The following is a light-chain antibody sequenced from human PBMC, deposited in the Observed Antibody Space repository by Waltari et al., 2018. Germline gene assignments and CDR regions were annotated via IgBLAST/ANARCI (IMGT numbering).Light chain of an antibody. V-gene: IGLV1-44*01. CDR2: SNN. CDR3: AAWDDRLNGRV. J-gene: IGLJ3*02. Sequence: QSVLTQPPSASGTPGQRVTISCSGSSSNIGSNTVNWYQQLPGTAPKLLIYSNNKLPSGVPDRCAGSKSGTSAYLAISGIQSEDEADYYCAAWDDRLNGRVFGGGTKLTVL. CDR1: SSNIGSNT.